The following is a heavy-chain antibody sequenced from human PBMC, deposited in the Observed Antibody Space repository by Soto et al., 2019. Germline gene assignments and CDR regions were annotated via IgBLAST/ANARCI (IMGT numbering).Heavy chain of an antibody. Sequence: EVQLLESGGGSVQPGGSLRLSCSGSGFTFSNYAMSWVRQAPGKGLEWVASISGSGRSTNYADSVKGRFTISRDNSKNTLAVQMSSLRAEDTAVYYCARDGGNICSGGSCYFQAPDYWGQGTLVTVSP. J-gene: IGHJ4*02. CDR2: ISGSGRST. CDR1: GFTFSNYA. V-gene: IGHV3-23*01. CDR3: ARDGGNICSGGSCYFQAPDY. D-gene: IGHD2-15*01.